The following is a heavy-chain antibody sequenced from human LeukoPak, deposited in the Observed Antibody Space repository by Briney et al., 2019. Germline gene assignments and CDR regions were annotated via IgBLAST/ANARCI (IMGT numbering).Heavy chain of an antibody. V-gene: IGHV1-69*05. J-gene: IGHJ4*02. Sequence: ASVKVSCKASGGTFSSYAISWVRQAPGQGLEWMGRIIPIFGTANYAQKFQGRVTITTDESTSTAYMELSSLRSEDTAVYYCAESLRYWDSGHWDYWGQGTLVTVSS. CDR1: GGTFSSYA. CDR2: IIPIFGTA. D-gene: IGHD1-26*01. CDR3: AESLRYWDSGHWDY.